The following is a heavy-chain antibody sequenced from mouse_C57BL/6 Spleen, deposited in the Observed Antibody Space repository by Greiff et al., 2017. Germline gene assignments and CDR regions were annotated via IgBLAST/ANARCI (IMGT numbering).Heavy chain of an antibody. Sequence: QVQLQQSGPELVKPGASVKISCKASGYAFSSSWMNWVKQRPGKGLEWIGRIYPGDGDTNYNGKFKGKATLTADKSSSTAYMQLSSLTSEDSAVYCCASRDGNDDFDYWGQGTTLTVSS. D-gene: IGHD2-2*01. V-gene: IGHV1-82*01. CDR3: ASRDGNDDFDY. J-gene: IGHJ2*01. CDR2: IYPGDGDT. CDR1: GYAFSSSW.